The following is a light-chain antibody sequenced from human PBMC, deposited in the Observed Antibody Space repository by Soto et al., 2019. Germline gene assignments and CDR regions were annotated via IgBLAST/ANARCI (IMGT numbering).Light chain of an antibody. Sequence: EIVMTQSPGTLSVSPGERVTLSCKASQSVSSNLAWYQQKPGQAPRLLLYGASTRATGIPARFSGSGSGTECTLTISSLQSEDVAVYYCLQYINWPFTFGQGTKVDIK. CDR1: QSVSSN. CDR3: LQYINWPFT. CDR2: GAS. V-gene: IGKV3-15*01. J-gene: IGKJ3*01.